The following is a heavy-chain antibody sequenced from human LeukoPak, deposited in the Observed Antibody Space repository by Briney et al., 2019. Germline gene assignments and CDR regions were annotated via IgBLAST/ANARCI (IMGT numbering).Heavy chain of an antibody. Sequence: KPGGSLRLSCAASGFTLSSYSMNWVRQAPGKGLEWVSSISSSSYIYYADSVKGRFTISRDNAKNSLYLQMNSLRAEDTAVYYCASHYYDSSGYADYWGQGTLVTVSS. V-gene: IGHV3-21*01. CDR2: ISSSSYI. D-gene: IGHD3-22*01. CDR3: ASHYYDSSGYADY. J-gene: IGHJ4*02. CDR1: GFTLSSYS.